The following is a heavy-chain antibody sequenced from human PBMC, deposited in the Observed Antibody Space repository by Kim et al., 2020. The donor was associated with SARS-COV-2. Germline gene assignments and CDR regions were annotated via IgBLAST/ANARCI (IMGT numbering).Heavy chain of an antibody. J-gene: IGHJ2*01. V-gene: IGHV4-39*01. CDR2: IYYSGST. D-gene: IGHD3-22*01. CDR1: GGSISSSSYY. Sequence: SETLSLTCTVSGGSISSSSYYWGWIRQPPGKGLEWIGSIYYSGSTYYNPSLKGRITISVDTSKNQFSLKLTSVTAADTAVYYCARRVVIHWYFDLWGRGTLVTVSS. CDR3: ARRVVIHWYFDL.